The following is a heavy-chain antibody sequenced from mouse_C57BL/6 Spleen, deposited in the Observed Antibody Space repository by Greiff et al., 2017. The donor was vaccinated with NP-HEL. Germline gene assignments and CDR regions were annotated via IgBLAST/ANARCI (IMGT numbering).Heavy chain of an antibody. V-gene: IGHV1-64*01. CDR2: IHPNSGST. Sequence: VQLQQPGAELVKPGASVKLSCKASGYTFTSYWMHWVKQRPGQGLEWIGMIHPNSGSTNYNEKFKSKATLTVDKSSSTAYMQLSSLTSEDSAVYYCAREGAYYSTPAYWGQGTLVTVSA. CDR1: GYTFTSYW. J-gene: IGHJ3*01. D-gene: IGHD2-5*01. CDR3: AREGAYYSTPAY.